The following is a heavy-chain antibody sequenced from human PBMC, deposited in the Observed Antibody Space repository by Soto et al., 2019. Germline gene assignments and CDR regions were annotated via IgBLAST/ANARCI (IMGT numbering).Heavy chain of an antibody. CDR2: ISSSGSTI. V-gene: IGHV3-11*01. D-gene: IGHD5-12*01. CDR1: GFTFSDYY. J-gene: IGHJ4*02. Sequence: GGSLRLSCAASGFTFSDYYMSWIRQAPGKGLEWVSYISSSGSTIYYADSVKGRFTISRDNSKNTLYLQMNSLRAEDTAVYYWAKIPGYGHRWDLDDWGQGTLVTVSS. CDR3: AKIPGYGHRWDLDD.